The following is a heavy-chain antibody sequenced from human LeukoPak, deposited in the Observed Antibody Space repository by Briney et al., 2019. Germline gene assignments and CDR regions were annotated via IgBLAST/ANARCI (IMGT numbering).Heavy chain of an antibody. CDR2: IYYSGST. CDR1: GGSISSYY. J-gene: IGHJ5*02. Sequence: PSETLSLTCTVSGGSISSYYWSWIRQPPGKGLEWIGYIYYSGSTNYNPSLKSRVTISVDTSKNQFSLKLSSVTAADTAVYYCARRGIAAAGTGGWFDPWGQGTLVTVSS. V-gene: IGHV4-59*12. CDR3: ARRGIAAAGTGGWFDP. D-gene: IGHD6-13*01.